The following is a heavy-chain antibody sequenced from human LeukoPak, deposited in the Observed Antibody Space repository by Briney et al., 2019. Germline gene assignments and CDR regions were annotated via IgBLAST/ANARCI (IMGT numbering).Heavy chain of an antibody. CDR1: GYTFTGYY. Sequence: ASVKVSCKASGYTFTGYYMHWVRQAPGQGVEWMGWINPNSGGTNYAQKFQGRVTMTRDTSISTAYMELSRLRSDDTAVYYCAREDSGYDKNWFDPWGQGTLVTVSS. CDR3: AREDSGYDKNWFDP. J-gene: IGHJ5*02. V-gene: IGHV1-2*02. D-gene: IGHD5-12*01. CDR2: INPNSGGT.